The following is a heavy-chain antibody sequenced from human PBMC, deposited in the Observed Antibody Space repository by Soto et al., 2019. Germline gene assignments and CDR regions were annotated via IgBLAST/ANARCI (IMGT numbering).Heavy chain of an antibody. Sequence: QGQLVQSGAEVKKPGSSVRVSCKASGTIFSSYTISWVRQAPGQGLEWMGRIIPSLGETNSAQKFQGSVTLTAAKSTTTAYMELNSLRLEDTAVYYCARGLGGRMDDWGQGTTLTVSS. J-gene: IGHJ6*02. CDR3: ARGLGGRMDD. CDR1: GTIFSSYT. D-gene: IGHD3-16*01. V-gene: IGHV1-69*08. CDR2: IIPSLGET.